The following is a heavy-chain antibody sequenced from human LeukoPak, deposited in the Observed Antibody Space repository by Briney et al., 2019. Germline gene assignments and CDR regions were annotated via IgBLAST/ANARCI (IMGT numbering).Heavy chain of an antibody. D-gene: IGHD3-10*01. CDR3: ARGGYYGSGNDFRFDP. CDR1: GFTFSSYE. V-gene: IGHV4-39*07. Sequence: GSLRLSCAASGFTFSSYEMNWIRQPPGKGLEWIGSIYYSGSTYYNPSLKSRVTISVDTSKNQFSLKLSSVTAADTAVYFCARGGYYGSGNDFRFDPWGQGTLVTVSS. J-gene: IGHJ5*02. CDR2: IYYSGST.